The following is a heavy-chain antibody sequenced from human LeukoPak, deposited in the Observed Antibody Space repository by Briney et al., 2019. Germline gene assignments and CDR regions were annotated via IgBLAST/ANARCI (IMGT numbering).Heavy chain of an antibody. CDR3: ARGVSSWGKFDY. CDR1: GFTFTNNF. V-gene: IGHV3-7*01. D-gene: IGHD6-13*01. J-gene: IGHJ4*02. Sequence: GGSLRLSCAASGFTFTNNFMSWVRQVPGKRLEWVANIKQDGSEKTYADSVRGRFTIFRDNAKDSVYLQMNSLRAEDTAVYYCARGVSSWGKFDYWGQGTLVTVSS. CDR2: IKQDGSEK.